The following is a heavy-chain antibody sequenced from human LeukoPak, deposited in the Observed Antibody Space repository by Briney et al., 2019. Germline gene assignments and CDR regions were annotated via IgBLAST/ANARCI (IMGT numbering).Heavy chain of an antibody. Sequence: SETLSPTCTVSGGSISSYYWSWIRQPPGKGLEWIGYIYYSGSTNYNPSLKSRVTISVDTSKDQFSLKLSSVTAADTAVYYCASGPYCSGGSCYSSHAFDIWGQGTMVTVSS. CDR3: ASGPYCSGGSCYSSHAFDI. CDR1: GGSISSYY. CDR2: IYYSGST. D-gene: IGHD2-15*01. J-gene: IGHJ3*02. V-gene: IGHV4-59*01.